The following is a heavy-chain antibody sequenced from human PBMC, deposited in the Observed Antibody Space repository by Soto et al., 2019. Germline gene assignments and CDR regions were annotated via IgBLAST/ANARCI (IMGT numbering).Heavy chain of an antibody. D-gene: IGHD3-16*01. V-gene: IGHV3-48*01. Sequence: PGGSLRLSCATPGFSFRDYAMNWVRQATGMGSGWVAHINSRSSTIYYADSRNGRFANSRDNSRNSLYLQMNSLRAEDAGVYFCTRDLNHYAWGESASWGQGTLVTVSS. CDR3: TRDLNHYAWGESAS. J-gene: IGHJ5*02. CDR2: INSRSSTI. CDR1: GFSFRDYA.